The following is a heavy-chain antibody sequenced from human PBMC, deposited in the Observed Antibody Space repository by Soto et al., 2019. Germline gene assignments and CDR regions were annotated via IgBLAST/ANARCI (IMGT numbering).Heavy chain of an antibody. J-gene: IGHJ6*02. D-gene: IGHD2-21*01. CDR1: GYTFTSYD. Sequence: QVKRVQSGAEVKKPGASVKVSCKASGYTFTSYDINWVRQATGQGLEWMGWMNPNSGNTGYAQKFQGRVTMTRNTSISTAYMELSSLRPEDTAVYYCARSDWYYRYYYGMDVWGQGTTVTVS. V-gene: IGHV1-8*01. CDR2: MNPNSGNT. CDR3: ARSDWYYRYYYGMDV.